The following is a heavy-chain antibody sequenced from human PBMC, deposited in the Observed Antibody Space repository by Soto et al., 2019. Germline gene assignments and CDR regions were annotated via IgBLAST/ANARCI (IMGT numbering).Heavy chain of an antibody. Sequence: EVQLLESGGGLVQPGGSLRLSCAASGFTFSSYAMSWVRQAPGKGLEWVSAISGSGGSTYYADSVKGRFTISRDNSKNTLYLQMNSLSAADTTVYYCAKTPVEMAIIFIDYWGQGTLVTVSS. CDR3: AKTPVEMAIIFIDY. CDR1: GFTFSSYA. CDR2: ISGSGGST. J-gene: IGHJ4*02. V-gene: IGHV3-23*01. D-gene: IGHD2-21*01.